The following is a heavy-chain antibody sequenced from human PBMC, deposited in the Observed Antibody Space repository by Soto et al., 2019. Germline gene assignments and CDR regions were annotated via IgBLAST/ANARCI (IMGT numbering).Heavy chain of an antibody. CDR1: GFTFDDYA. J-gene: IGHJ3*02. CDR3: AKSYCSSTSCYRWFAFDI. V-gene: IGHV3-9*01. D-gene: IGHD2-2*01. CDR2: ISWNSGSI. Sequence: GGSLRLSCAASGFTFDDYAMHWVRPAPGKGLEWVSGISWNSGSIGYADSVKGRFTISRDNAKNSLYLQMNSLRAEDTALYYCAKSYCSSTSCYRWFAFDIWGQGTMVTVS.